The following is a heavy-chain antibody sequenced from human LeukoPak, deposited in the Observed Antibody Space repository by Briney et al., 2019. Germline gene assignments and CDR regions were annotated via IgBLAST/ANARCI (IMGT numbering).Heavy chain of an antibody. V-gene: IGHV4-59*08. Sequence: SETLSLTCTVSGGSISSYYWSWIRQPPGKGLEWIGYIYYSGSTNYNPSLKSRVTISVDTSKNQFSLKLSSVTAADTAVYYCARPGYCSGGSCYPEYYFDYWGQGTLVTVSS. CDR1: GGSISSYY. D-gene: IGHD2-15*01. CDR2: IYYSGST. CDR3: ARPGYCSGGSCYPEYYFDY. J-gene: IGHJ4*02.